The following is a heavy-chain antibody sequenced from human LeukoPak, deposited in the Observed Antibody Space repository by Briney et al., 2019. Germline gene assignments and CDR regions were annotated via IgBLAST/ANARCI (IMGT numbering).Heavy chain of an antibody. J-gene: IGHJ4*02. CDR3: ARAYYYDSSVSCADY. Sequence: GGSLTLSCAVSGFTFSSYWMHWLRQAPGKGLVWVSRINSDGSSSSYADSVKGRFTISRDNAKNTLYLQMNSLRAEDTAVYYCARAYYYDSSVSCADYWGQGTLVSVPS. CDR1: GFTFSSYW. V-gene: IGHV3-74*01. D-gene: IGHD3-22*01. CDR2: INSDGSSS.